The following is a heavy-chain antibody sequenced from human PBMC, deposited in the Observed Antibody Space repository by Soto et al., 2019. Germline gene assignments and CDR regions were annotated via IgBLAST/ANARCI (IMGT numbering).Heavy chain of an antibody. CDR2: IHRDGSST. V-gene: IGHV3-74*01. D-gene: IGHD2-21*02. Sequence: EVQLVESGGGLVQPGGSLRLSCEASGLTFSSYWMHWVRQAPGKGLVWVSRIHRDGSSTSYADSVKGRFTISRDNAKNTLYLQMNSLRAEDTAGYYCARDGAYCGGDCYSLWCFDLWGRGTLVTVSS. J-gene: IGHJ2*01. CDR3: ARDGAYCGGDCYSLWCFDL. CDR1: GLTFSSYW.